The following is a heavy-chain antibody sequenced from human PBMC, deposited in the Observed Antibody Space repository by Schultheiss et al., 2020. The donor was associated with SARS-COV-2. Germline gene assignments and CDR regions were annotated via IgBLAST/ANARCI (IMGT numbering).Heavy chain of an antibody. J-gene: IGHJ4*02. D-gene: IGHD2-2*01. Sequence: GGSLRLSCAASGFTFGSYGMHWVRQAPGKGLEWVAVIWYDGSNKYYADSVKGRFTISRDNSKNTLYLQMNSLRAEDTAVYYCARDRSSDSFDYWGQGTLVTVSS. CDR1: GFTFGSYG. CDR2: IWYDGSNK. CDR3: ARDRSSDSFDY. V-gene: IGHV3-33*08.